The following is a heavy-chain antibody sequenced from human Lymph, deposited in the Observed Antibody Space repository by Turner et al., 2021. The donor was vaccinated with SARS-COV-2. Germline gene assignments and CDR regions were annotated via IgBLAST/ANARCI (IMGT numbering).Heavy chain of an antibody. CDR3: ARTHSGNYLSAFDS. J-gene: IGHJ4*02. D-gene: IGHD1-26*01. CDR1: GFTFISYA. CDR2: VSYDGNNK. Sequence: QVQLVESGGGVVQPGRSLRPSCPASGFTFISYAMHWVRQAPGKGLECVAVVSYDGNNKYYADSVKGRFTISRDNSKNTLYLQMNSLRTEDTAVYYCARTHSGNYLSAFDSWGQGTLVTVSS. V-gene: IGHV3-30-3*01.